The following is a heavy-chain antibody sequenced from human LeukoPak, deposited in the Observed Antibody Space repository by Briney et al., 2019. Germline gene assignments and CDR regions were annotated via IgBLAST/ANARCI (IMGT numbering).Heavy chain of an antibody. V-gene: IGHV3-7*01. J-gene: IGHJ6*02. CDR3: ARASGSYYHYYYYGMDV. CDR2: IKQDGSEK. D-gene: IGHD1-26*01. CDR1: GFTFSSYW. Sequence: GGSLRLSCAASGFTFSSYWMSWVRQAPGKGLEWVANIKQDGSEKYYVDSVKGRFTISRDNAKNSLYLQMNSLRAEDTAVYYCARASGSYYHYYYYGMDVWGQGTTVTVSS.